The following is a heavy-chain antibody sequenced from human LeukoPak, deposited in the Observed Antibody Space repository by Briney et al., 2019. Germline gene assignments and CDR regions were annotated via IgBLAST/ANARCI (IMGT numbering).Heavy chain of an antibody. CDR3: ARDRVRGVKVWFDP. J-gene: IGHJ5*02. V-gene: IGHV3-11*04. D-gene: IGHD3-10*01. Sequence: GGSLRLSCAASGFTFSDYYMSWIRQAPGKGLEWVSYISSSGSTIYYADSVKGRFTISRDNAKNSLYLQMNSLRAEDTAVYYCARDRVRGVKVWFDPWGQGTLVTVSS. CDR2: ISSSGSTI. CDR1: GFTFSDYY.